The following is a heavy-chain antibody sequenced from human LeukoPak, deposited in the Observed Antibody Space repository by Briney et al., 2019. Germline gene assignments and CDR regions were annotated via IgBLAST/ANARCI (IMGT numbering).Heavy chain of an antibody. D-gene: IGHD3-10*01. CDR1: GGSLNIYY. CDR3: ARSSSASYHHAFGL. J-gene: IGHJ4*02. CDR2: INDRGNT. V-gene: IGHV4-59*01. Sequence: SETLSLTCTVSGGSLNIYYWSWLRQSPGKGLEWIAFINDRGNTNYIPSLMSRVTISIDTSKNQFSLTLNSVTPADAGVYFCARSSSASYHHAFGLWGQGILVAVSP.